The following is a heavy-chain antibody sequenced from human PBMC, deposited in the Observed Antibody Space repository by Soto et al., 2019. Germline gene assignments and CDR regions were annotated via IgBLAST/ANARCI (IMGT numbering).Heavy chain of an antibody. V-gene: IGHV3-9*01. Sequence: EVQLVESGGGLVQPGRSLRLSCAASGFTFDDYAMHWVRQAPGKGLEWVSGISWHSGSIGYADSVKGRFTISRDNAKNSLCLQMNSQRAEDTALYYCAKAMVRGVIIRAWFAPWGQGTLVTVSS. CDR2: ISWHSGSI. CDR3: AKAMVRGVIIRAWFAP. J-gene: IGHJ5*02. CDR1: GFTFDDYA. D-gene: IGHD3-10*01.